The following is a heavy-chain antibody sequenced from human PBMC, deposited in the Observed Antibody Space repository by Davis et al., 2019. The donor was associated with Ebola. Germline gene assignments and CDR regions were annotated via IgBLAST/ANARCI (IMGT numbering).Heavy chain of an antibody. Sequence: PGRSLTPSCEASGFTLSSFWMSCVRQAPGRGLEWVANIAQDGSKRDYVDSVKGRFTLSRDNAKNLMYLQMDSLRDGDTATYYCVIKKYYYDTSGNGWFDTWGQGTLVSVSS. CDR2: IAQDGSKR. CDR3: VIKKYYYDTSGNGWFDT. J-gene: IGHJ5*02. V-gene: IGHV3-7*01. D-gene: IGHD3-22*01. CDR1: GFTLSSFW.